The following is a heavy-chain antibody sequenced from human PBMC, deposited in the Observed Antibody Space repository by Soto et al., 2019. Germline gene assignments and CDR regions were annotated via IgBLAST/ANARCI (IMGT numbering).Heavy chain of an antibody. CDR2: ISYDGSNK. D-gene: IGHD5-18*01. V-gene: IGHV3-30-3*01. J-gene: IGHJ4*02. CDR3: ARAPVDTAMANFDY. Sequence: GGSLRLSCAASGFTFSSYAMHWVRQAPGKGLEWVAVISYDGSNKYYADSVKGRFTISRDNSKNTLYLQMNSLRAEDTAVYYCARAPVDTAMANFDYWGQGTLVTVSS. CDR1: GFTFSSYA.